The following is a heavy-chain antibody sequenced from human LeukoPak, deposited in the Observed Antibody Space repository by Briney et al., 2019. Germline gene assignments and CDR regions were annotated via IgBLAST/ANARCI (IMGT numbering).Heavy chain of an antibody. CDR3: ARESSGYFY. J-gene: IGHJ4*02. Sequence: NPGGSLRLSCAASGFTFSTYSMNSVRQAPGKGLEWVSSISSGSSFIYYADSVKGRFTISRDNAKNSLFLQMNSLRAEDTAVYYCARESSGYFYWGQGTLVTVSS. CDR2: ISSGSSFI. CDR1: GFTFSTYS. D-gene: IGHD3-22*01. V-gene: IGHV3-21*01.